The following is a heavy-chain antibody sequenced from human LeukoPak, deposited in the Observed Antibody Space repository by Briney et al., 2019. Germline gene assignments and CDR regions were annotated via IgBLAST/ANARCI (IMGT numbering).Heavy chain of an antibody. CDR1: GYTFTDYY. D-gene: IGHD4-11*01. Sequence: ASLKVACKTSGYTFTDYYIHWVRQAPGQGREWMGWINPNSGETKYAQKYHGRVTITGDTYISTACLERRKETYDDTSVHDCVRDRDYRNTERGFDYWGQGTLVTVSS. V-gene: IGHV1-2*02. CDR3: VRDRDYRNTERGFDY. CDR2: INPNSGET. J-gene: IGHJ4*02.